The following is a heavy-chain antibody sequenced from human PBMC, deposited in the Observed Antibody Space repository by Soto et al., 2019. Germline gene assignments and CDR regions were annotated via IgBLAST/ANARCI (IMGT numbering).Heavy chain of an antibody. J-gene: IGHJ5*02. D-gene: IGHD1-26*01. CDR1: GTLFLQQS. CDR2: INADNGYT. V-gene: IGHV1-3*01. CDR3: VRGKEAGIWFDP. Sequence: SLMVCFTGSGTLFLQQSIHWVSQAHGQRLEGMGWINADNGYTKYSEKFQGRVTITWDTSATTAYMDLSRLNSEDTAMYYCVRGKEAGIWFDPWGQGTLVTVSS.